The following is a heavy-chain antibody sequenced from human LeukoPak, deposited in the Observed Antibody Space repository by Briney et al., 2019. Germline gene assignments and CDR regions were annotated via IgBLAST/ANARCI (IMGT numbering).Heavy chain of an antibody. CDR1: GYTFTTYW. CDR2: INAADSDT. Sequence: PGESLKISCRGSGYTFTTYWIGWVRQMPGKGLEWMGIINAADSDTRYSPSFQGQVTISADKSISTAYLQWTSLKTSDTAIYYCARLSPIRMLACFDIWGQGTMVTVSS. V-gene: IGHV5-51*01. D-gene: IGHD1-14*01. CDR3: ARLSPIRMLACFDI. J-gene: IGHJ3*02.